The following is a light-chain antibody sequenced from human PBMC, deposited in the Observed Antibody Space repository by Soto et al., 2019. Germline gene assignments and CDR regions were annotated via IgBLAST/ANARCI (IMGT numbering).Light chain of an antibody. CDR3: GTWDSSLSAYV. Sequence: QSVLTQPPSVSAAPGQKVTISCSGSSSNIGNNYVSWYQQLPGTAPKLLIYDINKRSSGIPDRFSGSKSGTSATLGITGLQTGDEADYYCGTWDSSLSAYVFGTGTKLTVL. CDR2: DIN. V-gene: IGLV1-51*01. J-gene: IGLJ1*01. CDR1: SSNIGNNY.